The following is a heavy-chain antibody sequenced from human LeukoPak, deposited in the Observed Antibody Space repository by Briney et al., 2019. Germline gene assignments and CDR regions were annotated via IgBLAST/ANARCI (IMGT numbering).Heavy chain of an antibody. D-gene: IGHD3-10*01. CDR1: GFSFNNYA. CDR3: VRELGRGVSYFDS. V-gene: IGHV3-33*08. Sequence: GGSLRLSCAASGFSFNNYAMSWLRQAPGKGLEWVAVIWYDGSNKYYADSVKGRFTISRDNSKNTLYLQMNSLRAEDTAVYYCVRELGRGVSYFDSWGQGTLVTVSS. J-gene: IGHJ4*02. CDR2: IWYDGSNK.